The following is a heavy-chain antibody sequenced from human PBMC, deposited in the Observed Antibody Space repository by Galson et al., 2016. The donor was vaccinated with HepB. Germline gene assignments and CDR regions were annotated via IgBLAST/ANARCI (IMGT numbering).Heavy chain of an antibody. CDR1: GDSISGANW. D-gene: IGHD3/OR15-3a*01. CDR3: ARHTSVPRTRGFDM. Sequence: ETLSLTCAVSGDSISGANWWSWVRQSPEQGLEWIGEIFHTGTTHYNPSFESRVTISMDQSQNQLSLSLNAVTAADTAVYYCARHTSVPRTRGFDMWGPGTMGIVSS. J-gene: IGHJ3*02. CDR2: IFHTGTT. V-gene: IGHV4-4*02.